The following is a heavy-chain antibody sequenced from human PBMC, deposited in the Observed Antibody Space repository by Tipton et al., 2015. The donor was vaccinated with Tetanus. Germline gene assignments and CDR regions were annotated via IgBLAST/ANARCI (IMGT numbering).Heavy chain of an antibody. CDR1: GDSLSNGDYY. CDR2: IYYSGST. J-gene: IGHJ4*02. CDR3: ARGGDTYFGSSCFYDW. Sequence: TLSLTCTVSGDSLSNGDYYWSWIRQPPGKGLESIGYIYYSGSTYYNPSLKSRVTISVDTSKNQFTLRLISVTAADTAVYYCARGGDTYFGSSCFYDWWGQGTRVTVSS. D-gene: IGHD3-22*01. V-gene: IGHV4-30-4*01.